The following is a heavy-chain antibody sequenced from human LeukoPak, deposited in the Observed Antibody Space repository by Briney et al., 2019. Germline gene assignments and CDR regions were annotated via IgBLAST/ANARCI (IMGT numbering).Heavy chain of an antibody. V-gene: IGHV3-48*03. CDR2: ISSSGSTI. CDR1: GFTFSSYE. Sequence: GGSLRLSCAASGFTFSSYEMNWVRQAPGKGLEWVSYISSSGSTIYYADSVKGRFTISRDNSKNTLYLQMNSLRAEDTAVYYCAKDRYYDSSGYYPVPAFDIWGQGTMVTVSS. J-gene: IGHJ3*02. CDR3: AKDRYYDSSGYYPVPAFDI. D-gene: IGHD3-22*01.